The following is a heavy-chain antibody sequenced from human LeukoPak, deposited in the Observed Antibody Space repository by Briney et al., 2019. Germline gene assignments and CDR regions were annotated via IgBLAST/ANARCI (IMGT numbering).Heavy chain of an antibody. D-gene: IGHD2-21*01. CDR3: ARMEDIVVVSAILIDY. J-gene: IGHJ4*02. V-gene: IGHV4-39*07. CDR2: IYYSGST. CDR1: GGSISSYY. Sequence: PETLSLTCTVSGGSISSYYWGWIREPPGKGRGWMGSIYYSGSTYYNPSHKSRVTISVDTSKNQFSLKLSSVTAADTAVYYCARMEDIVVVSAILIDYWGQGTLVTVSS.